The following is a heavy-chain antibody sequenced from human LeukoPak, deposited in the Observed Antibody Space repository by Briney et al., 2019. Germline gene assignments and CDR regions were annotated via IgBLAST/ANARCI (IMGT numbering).Heavy chain of an antibody. CDR1: GYSFTSYW. V-gene: IGHV5-51*01. D-gene: IGHD3-9*01. CDR2: IYPGDSDT. CDR3: ARRVAYYDILTGSNYYYMDV. J-gene: IGHJ6*03. Sequence: GESLKISCKGSGYSFTSYWIGWVRRMPGKGLEWMGIIYPGDSDTRYSPSFQGQVTISADKSISTAYLQWSSLKASDTAMYYCARRVAYYDILTGSNYYYMDVWGKGTTVTVSS.